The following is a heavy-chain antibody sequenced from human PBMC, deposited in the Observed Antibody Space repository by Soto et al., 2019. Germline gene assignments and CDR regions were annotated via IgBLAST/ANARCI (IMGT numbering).Heavy chain of an antibody. D-gene: IGHD6-19*01. V-gene: IGHV6-1*01. CDR3: ARESLGSGWYPYYYYGMDV. Sequence: SQTLSLTCAISGDGVSSNSAAWNWIRQSPSRGLEWLGRTYYRSKWYNDYAVSVKSRITINPDTSKNQFSLQLNSVTPEDTAVYYCARESLGSGWYPYYYYGMDVWGQGTTVTVSS. CDR2: TYYRSKWYN. CDR1: GDGVSSNSAA. J-gene: IGHJ6*02.